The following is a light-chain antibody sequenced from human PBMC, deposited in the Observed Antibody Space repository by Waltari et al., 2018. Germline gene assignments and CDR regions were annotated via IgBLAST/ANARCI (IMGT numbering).Light chain of an antibody. J-gene: IGLJ2*01. CDR2: DVN. Sequence: QSALTQPASVSGSPGQSITISCTGTSRNVGGYTLVSCYQQHPGKAPQLIIYDVNKRPSGISHRFSGSKSGNTASLTISGLQADDESDYYCCSYAGDSTLIFGGGTKLTVL. CDR3: CSYAGDSTLI. CDR1: SRNVGGYTL. V-gene: IGLV2-23*02.